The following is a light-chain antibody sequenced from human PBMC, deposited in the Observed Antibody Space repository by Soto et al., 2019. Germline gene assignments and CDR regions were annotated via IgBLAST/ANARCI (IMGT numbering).Light chain of an antibody. CDR1: KSVSSSY. CDR2: WAS. V-gene: IGKV3-20*01. CDR3: HQYDSSPLT. J-gene: IGKJ4*01. Sequence: DIVLTQSPGPLSLSPGEGATLSCRASKSVSSSYLAWYRQNPGQATRLLIYWASSRATGIPDRFSGSGSGTDFTLTISRLEPEDFAVYYCHQYDSSPLTFGGGTKVEIK.